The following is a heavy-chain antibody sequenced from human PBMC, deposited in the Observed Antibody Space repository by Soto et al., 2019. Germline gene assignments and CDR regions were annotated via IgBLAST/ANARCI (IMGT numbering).Heavy chain of an antibody. D-gene: IGHD3-10*01. Sequence: QITLKESGPTLVKPTQTLTLTCSFSGLSLSTSGEAVGWIRQPPGKALEWLALIYWDDDKFFNPTLKTRLTITKDTSKIQVVLTLTYMDPVDTATYSCAHYVSASPAGWFDPWGQGVLVTVSS. CDR3: AHYVSASPAGWFDP. CDR1: GLSLSTSGEA. V-gene: IGHV2-5*02. CDR2: IYWDDDK. J-gene: IGHJ5*02.